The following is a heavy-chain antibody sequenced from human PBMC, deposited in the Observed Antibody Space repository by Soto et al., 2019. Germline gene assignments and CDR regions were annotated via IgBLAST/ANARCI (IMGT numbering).Heavy chain of an antibody. D-gene: IGHD4-17*01. V-gene: IGHV3-23*01. CDR2: ISGDGTGT. J-gene: IGHJ4*02. CDR1: GLTFSNYA. CDR3: AKDQYYGRLDY. Sequence: GGSLRLSCAASGLTFSNYAVTWVRQAPGKGLEWVSAISGDGTGTYYADSVKGRFTISRDNSKNTLYLQMNSLRAEDTAVYYCAKDQYYGRLDYWGQGTLVTVSS.